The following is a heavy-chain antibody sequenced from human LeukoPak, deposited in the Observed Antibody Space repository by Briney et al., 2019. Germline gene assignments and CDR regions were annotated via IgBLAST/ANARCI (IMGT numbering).Heavy chain of an antibody. J-gene: IGHJ4*02. CDR3: ARVGGHITVFRVIGPHFDY. V-gene: IGHV4-38-2*01. CDR1: GYSISSDYY. Sequence: SETLSLTCAVSGYSISSDYYWGWIRQPPGRWLEWIGSIYDSGSTYYNPCLKSRVTITGDTSKNHFSLNLSSVSAGDTAVVYCARVGGHITVFRVIGPHFDYWGQGTLVTVSS. CDR2: IYDSGST. D-gene: IGHD3-3*01.